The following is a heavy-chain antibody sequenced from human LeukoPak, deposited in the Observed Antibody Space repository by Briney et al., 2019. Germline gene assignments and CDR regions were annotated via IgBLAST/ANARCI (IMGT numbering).Heavy chain of an antibody. Sequence: GGSLRLSCAASGFTFRNYAMSRVRQAPGKGLEWVSTISASGGSTYYADSVKGRFTISRDNSKNTLYLQMNSLRAEDTAVFYCAKSIIDSWGQGALVTVSS. V-gene: IGHV3-23*01. CDR3: AKSIIDS. D-gene: IGHD2-21*01. CDR2: ISASGGST. CDR1: GFTFRNYA. J-gene: IGHJ4*02.